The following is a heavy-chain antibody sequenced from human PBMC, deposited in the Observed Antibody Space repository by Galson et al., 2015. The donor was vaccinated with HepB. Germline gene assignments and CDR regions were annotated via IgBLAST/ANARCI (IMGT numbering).Heavy chain of an antibody. CDR3: TTDGLRFLEWAGGMDV. CDR1: GFTFSNAW. Sequence: SLRLSCAASGFTFSNAWMSWVRQAPGKGLEWVGRIKSKTDGGTTDYAAPVKGRFTISRDDSKNTLYLQMNSLKTEDTAVYYCTTDGLRFLEWAGGMDVWGQGTTVTVSS. CDR2: IKSKTDGGTT. V-gene: IGHV3-15*01. D-gene: IGHD3-3*01. J-gene: IGHJ6*02.